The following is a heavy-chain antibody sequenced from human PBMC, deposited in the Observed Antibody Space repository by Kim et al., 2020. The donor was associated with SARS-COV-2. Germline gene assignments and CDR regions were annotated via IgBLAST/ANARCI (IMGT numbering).Heavy chain of an antibody. J-gene: IGHJ3*02. CDR1: GYSFTSYW. CDR3: ARRYYYGSGQYAFDI. D-gene: IGHD3-10*01. Sequence: GESLKISCKGSGYSFTSYWISWVRQMPGKGLEWMGRIDPSDSYTNYSPSFQGHVTISADKSISTAYLQWSSLKASDTAMYYCARRYYYGSGQYAFDIWGQGTMVTVSS. V-gene: IGHV5-10-1*01. CDR2: IDPSDSYT.